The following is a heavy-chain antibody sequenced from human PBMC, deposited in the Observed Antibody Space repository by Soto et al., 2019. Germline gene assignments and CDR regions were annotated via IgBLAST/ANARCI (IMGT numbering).Heavy chain of an antibody. V-gene: IGHV1-69*02. CDR3: ATWALRFGGVLSA. CDR2: IIPMSGIT. D-gene: IGHD3-16*01. Sequence: QVQLVQSGADVKKPGSSVKVSCKASGATFSSSTFTWVRQAPGQGLEWMGRIIPMSGITNSAQKFQGRLGITADESTNTVFMDLSSLISVDTAMYYCATWALRFGGVLSAWGQGTLVIVSS. CDR1: GATFSSST. J-gene: IGHJ1*01.